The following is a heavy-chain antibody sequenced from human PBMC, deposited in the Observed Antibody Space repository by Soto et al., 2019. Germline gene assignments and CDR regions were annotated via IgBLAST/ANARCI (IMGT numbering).Heavy chain of an antibody. CDR3: ARHPVFYHESSGYYFDY. D-gene: IGHD3-22*01. J-gene: IGHJ4*02. CDR2: IYYSGST. Sequence: PSETLSLTCTVSGGSISSSGYYWAWIRQPPGKGLEWIGSIYYSGSTYYNPSLKSRVTISVDTSKNQFSLKLSSVTAADTAVYYCARHPVFYHESSGYYFDYWGQGTLVTVSS. CDR1: GGSISSSGYY. V-gene: IGHV4-39*01.